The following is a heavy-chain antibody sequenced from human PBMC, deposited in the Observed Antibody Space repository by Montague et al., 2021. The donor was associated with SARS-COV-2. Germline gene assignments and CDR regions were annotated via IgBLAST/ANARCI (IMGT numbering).Heavy chain of an antibody. CDR2: IYYSGST. D-gene: IGHD3-22*01. J-gene: IGHJ3*02. CDR1: GGSISSYY. CDR3: ARGGYYDYAFDI. Sequence: SETLSLTCTVSGGSISSYYWSWIRQPPGKGLEWIGYIYYSGSTNYNPSLKSRVTISIDTSKNQFSLKLSSVTAADTAVYYCARGGYYDYAFDIWGQGTIVTVSS. V-gene: IGHV4-59*01.